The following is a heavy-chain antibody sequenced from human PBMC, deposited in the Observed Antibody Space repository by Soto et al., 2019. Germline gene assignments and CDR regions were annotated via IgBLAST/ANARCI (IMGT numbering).Heavy chain of an antibody. V-gene: IGHV1-69*13. Sequence: ASVKVSCKASGGTFSSYAISWVRQAPGQGLEWMGGIIPIFGTANYAQKFQGRVTITADESTSTAYMELSSLSSEDTAVYYCASHTAMVDFDYWGQGTLVTVSS. J-gene: IGHJ4*02. CDR2: IIPIFGTA. D-gene: IGHD5-18*01. CDR1: GGTFSSYA. CDR3: ASHTAMVDFDY.